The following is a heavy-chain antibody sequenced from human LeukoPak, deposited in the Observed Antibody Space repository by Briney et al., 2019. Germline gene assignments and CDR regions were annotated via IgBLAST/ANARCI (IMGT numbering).Heavy chain of an antibody. Sequence: SETLSLTCAVYGGSFSGYYWSWIRQPPGKGLEWIGSINYSGRTDYNPSLKSRVTISGDTSKNQFSLKLSSVTAADSAVYYCAKYEGGTMFAYWGQGTLVIVSS. J-gene: IGHJ4*02. CDR3: AKYEGGTMFAY. CDR1: GGSFSGYY. V-gene: IGHV4-34*01. CDR2: INYSGRT. D-gene: IGHD1-26*01.